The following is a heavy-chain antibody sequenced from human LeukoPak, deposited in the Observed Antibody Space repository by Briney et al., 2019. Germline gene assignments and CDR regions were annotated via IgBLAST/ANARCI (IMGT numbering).Heavy chain of an antibody. CDR2: IRYDGSNK. Sequence: PGGSLRLSCAASGFTFSSYGMHWVRQAPGKGLEWVAFIRYDGSNKYYADSVKGRFTISRDNSKNTLYLQMNSLRAEDTAVYYCADSLYRLGYYYYGMDVWGQGTTVTVSS. V-gene: IGHV3-30*02. CDR1: GFTFSSYG. CDR3: ADSLYRLGYYYYGMDV. D-gene: IGHD3-16*01. J-gene: IGHJ6*02.